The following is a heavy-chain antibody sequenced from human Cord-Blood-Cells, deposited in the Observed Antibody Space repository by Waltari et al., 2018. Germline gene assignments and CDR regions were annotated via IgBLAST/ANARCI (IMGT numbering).Heavy chain of an antibody. CDR3: ARIAAAGAEYFQH. CDR2: ISPSSVGT. D-gene: IGHD6-13*01. J-gene: IGHJ1*01. CDR1: GYTFTGYY. V-gene: IGHV1-2*02. Sequence: QVQLVQSGAEVKKPGASVKVSCKASGYTFTGYYMHWVRQAPGQGLEWMGWISPSSVGTNYAQKFQGRVTMTRDTSISTAYMELSRLRSDDTAVYYCARIAAAGAEYFQHWGQGTLVTVSS.